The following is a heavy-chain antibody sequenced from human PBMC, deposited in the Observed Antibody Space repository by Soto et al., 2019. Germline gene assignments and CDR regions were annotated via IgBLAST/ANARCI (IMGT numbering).Heavy chain of an antibody. CDR3: HTPHGRNAFDI. CDR1: GFTFSNAW. D-gene: IGHD2-8*01. V-gene: IGHV3-15*01. J-gene: IGHJ3*02. Sequence: LRLSCATSGFTFSNAWMAWVRQAPGKGLEWVGRIKSIADGGTTNYAAPVKGRFSISRHDSENTHYLQMNSLRVEDTGIYYCHTPHGRNAFDIWGPGTVVTVSS. CDR2: IKSIADGGTT.